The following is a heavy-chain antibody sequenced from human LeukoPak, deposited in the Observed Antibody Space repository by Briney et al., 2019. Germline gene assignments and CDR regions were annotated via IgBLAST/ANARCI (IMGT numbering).Heavy chain of an antibody. Sequence: GGSLRLSCAASGFTFSSYAMHWVRQAPGKGLEYVSAISSNGSSTYYANSVKGRFTISRDNSKNTLYLQMGSLRAEDMAVYYCARAAGSSWYYFDYWGQGTLVTVSS. CDR3: ARAAGSSWYYFDY. D-gene: IGHD6-13*01. V-gene: IGHV3-64*01. CDR2: ISSNGSST. J-gene: IGHJ4*02. CDR1: GFTFSSYA.